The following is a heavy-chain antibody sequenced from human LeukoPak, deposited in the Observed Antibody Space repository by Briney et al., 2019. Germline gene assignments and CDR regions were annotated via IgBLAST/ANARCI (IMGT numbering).Heavy chain of an antibody. D-gene: IGHD6-13*01. J-gene: IGHJ5*02. Sequence: ASVKVSCKASGGTFSSYAISWVRQAPGQGLEWMGGIIPIVGTANYAQKFQGRVTITTDESTSTAYMELSSLRSEDTAVYYCAREGLIAAAGTGVRWFDPWGQGTLVTVSS. V-gene: IGHV1-69*05. CDR2: IIPIVGTA. CDR3: AREGLIAAAGTGVRWFDP. CDR1: GGTFSSYA.